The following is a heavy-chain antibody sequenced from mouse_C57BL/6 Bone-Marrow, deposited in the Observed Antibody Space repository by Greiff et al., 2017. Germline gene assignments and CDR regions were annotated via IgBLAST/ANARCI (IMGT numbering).Heavy chain of an antibody. CDR1: GYTFTSYW. V-gene: IGHV1-64*01. J-gene: IGHJ2*01. CDR3: ARTGYFDY. Sequence: VQLQQPGAELVKPGASVKLSCKASGYTFTSYWMHWVKQRPGQGLEWIGMIHPNSGGTNYNEKFKSKATLTVDKSSSTAYMQLSSLTSEDSAVXYCARTGYFDYWGQGTTLTVSS. CDR2: IHPNSGGT.